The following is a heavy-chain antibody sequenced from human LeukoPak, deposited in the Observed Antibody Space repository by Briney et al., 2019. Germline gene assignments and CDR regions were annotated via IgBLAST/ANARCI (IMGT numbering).Heavy chain of an antibody. CDR1: GGSISSYY. CDR3: ARGLVSYYYYYMDV. D-gene: IGHD3-3*01. J-gene: IGHJ6*03. CDR2: IYTSGST. V-gene: IGHV4-4*07. Sequence: SETLSLTCAVSGGSISSYYWSWIRQPAGKGLEWIGRIYTSGSTNYNPSLKSRVTMSVDTSKNQFSLKLSSVTAADTAVYYCARGLVSYYYYYMDVWGKGTTVTVSS.